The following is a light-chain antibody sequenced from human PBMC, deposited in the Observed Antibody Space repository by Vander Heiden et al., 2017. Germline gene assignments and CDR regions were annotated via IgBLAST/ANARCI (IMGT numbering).Light chain of an antibody. V-gene: IGKV4-1*01. Sequence: DILMTQSPASLAVSLGERATINCKSSQSILYSSNNKNYLAWYQQKPGQPPKLLIYWASARECGVPDRFSGSGSGTDFTLTISSLQAEDVAVYYCQQYDSNPQTFGQGTKVEIK. CDR1: QSILYSSNNKNY. CDR2: WAS. J-gene: IGKJ1*01. CDR3: QQYDSNPQT.